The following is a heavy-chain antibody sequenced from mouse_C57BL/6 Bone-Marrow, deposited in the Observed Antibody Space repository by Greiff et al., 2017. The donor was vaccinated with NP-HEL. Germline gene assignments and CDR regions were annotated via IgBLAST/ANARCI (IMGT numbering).Heavy chain of an antibody. CDR3: TRATTTVVGSFDY. Sequence: EVHLVESGEGLVKPGGSLKLSCAASGFTFSSYAMSWVRQTPEKRLEWVAYISSGGDYIYYADTVKGRFTISRDNARNTLYLQMSSLKSEDTAMYYCTRATTTVVGSFDYWGQGTTLTVSS. J-gene: IGHJ2*01. CDR1: GFTFSSYA. V-gene: IGHV5-9-1*02. CDR2: ISSGGDYI. D-gene: IGHD1-1*01.